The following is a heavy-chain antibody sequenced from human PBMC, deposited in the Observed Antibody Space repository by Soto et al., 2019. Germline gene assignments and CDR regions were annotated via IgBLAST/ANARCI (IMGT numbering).Heavy chain of an antibody. CDR2: IYSGGST. CDR1: GFTVSSNY. D-gene: IGHD3-3*01. J-gene: IGHJ4*02. Sequence: EVQLVESGGGLIQPGGSLRLSCAASGFTVSSNYMSWVRQAPGKGLEWVSVIYSGGSTYYADSVKGRFTITRDNSKHTLHLQMNGLRAEDTAVYYCAARITIFGVVKPPDYWGQGTLVTVSS. V-gene: IGHV3-53*01. CDR3: AARITIFGVVKPPDY.